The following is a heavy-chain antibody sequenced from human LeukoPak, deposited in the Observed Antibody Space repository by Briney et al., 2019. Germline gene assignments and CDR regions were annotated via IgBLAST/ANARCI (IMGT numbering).Heavy chain of an antibody. J-gene: IGHJ4*02. CDR3: ARPGYSYGYFLEN. CDR2: INHSGST. D-gene: IGHD5-18*01. CDR1: GGSFSGYY. V-gene: IGHV4-34*01. Sequence: SETLSLTCAAYGGSFSGYYWSWIRQPPGKGLEWIGEINHSGSTNYNPSLKSRVTISVDTSKNQFSLKLSSVTAADTAVYYCARPGYSYGYFLENWGQGTLVTVSS.